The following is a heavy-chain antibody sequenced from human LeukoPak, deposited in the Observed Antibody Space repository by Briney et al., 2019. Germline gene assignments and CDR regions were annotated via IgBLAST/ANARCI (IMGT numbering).Heavy chain of an antibody. J-gene: IGHJ6*03. CDR2: MNPNSDNT. Sequence: ASVKVSCKASGSTFTDYYMHWVRQATGQGLEWMGWMNPNSDNTGYAQKFQGRVTMTRNTSISTAYMELSSLRSEDTAVYYCARARSSSWYSSRYYYYYMDVWGKGTTVTISS. CDR1: GSTFTDYY. D-gene: IGHD6-13*01. CDR3: ARARSSSWYSSRYYYYYMDV. V-gene: IGHV1-8*02.